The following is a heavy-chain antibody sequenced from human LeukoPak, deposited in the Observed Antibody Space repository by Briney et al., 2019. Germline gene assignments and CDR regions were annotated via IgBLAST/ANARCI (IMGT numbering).Heavy chain of an antibody. J-gene: IGHJ4*02. Sequence: PGESLRLSCAASGFTFISYSMNWVRQAPGKGLEWISSISGSSTYIYYADSVRGRFTISRDNAKNSLYLHMNSLRAEDTAVYYCAREVGATDDYWGQGTLVTVSS. CDR3: AREVGATDDY. CDR1: GFTFISYS. D-gene: IGHD1-26*01. V-gene: IGHV3-21*01. CDR2: ISGSSTYI.